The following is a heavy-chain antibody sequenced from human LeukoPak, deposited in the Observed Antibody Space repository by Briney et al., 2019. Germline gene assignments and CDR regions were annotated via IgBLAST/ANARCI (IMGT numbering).Heavy chain of an antibody. Sequence: TPSETLSLTCTVSGGSISSYYWSWIRQPPGKGLEWIGYIYYSGSTNYNPSLKSRVTVSVDTSKNQFSLKLSSVTAADTAVYYCARAPTGGSGGDITFDYWGQGTLVTVSS. D-gene: IGHD2-21*02. CDR3: ARAPTGGSGGDITFDY. J-gene: IGHJ4*02. CDR2: IYYSGST. V-gene: IGHV4-59*01. CDR1: GGSISSYY.